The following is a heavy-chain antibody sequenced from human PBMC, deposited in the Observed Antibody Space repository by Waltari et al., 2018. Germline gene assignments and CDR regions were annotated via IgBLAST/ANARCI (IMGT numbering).Heavy chain of an antibody. CDR1: GFTFSDSG. Sequence: EVHLVESGGGLVQPGGSLRLSCAVSGFTFSDSGRHWVRQAPGKGLVWVSRINNDGRSTSYADSMKGRFTVSRDNAKNTLYLQMNSLTVDDTAVYYCAKDQWFGAWGQGTLVTVSS. J-gene: IGHJ5*02. V-gene: IGHV3-74*01. CDR2: INNDGRST. CDR3: AKDQWFGA.